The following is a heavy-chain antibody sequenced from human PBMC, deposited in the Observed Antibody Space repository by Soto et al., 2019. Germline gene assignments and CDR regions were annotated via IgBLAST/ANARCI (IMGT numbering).Heavy chain of an antibody. V-gene: IGHV4-4*07. CDR2: IFSTETT. J-gene: IGHJ5*01. CDR3: ARLPKGGSYFSWFAS. D-gene: IGHD2-15*01. Sequence: SETLSLTCSVSGGSIRDYHWSWIRHSAGNRLEWIGHIFSTETTDYNPSLSSRVTMSTDTSKNQFFLNLNSVTAADTAVYHCARLPKGGSYFSWFASWGQGTLVTVSS. CDR1: GGSIRDYH.